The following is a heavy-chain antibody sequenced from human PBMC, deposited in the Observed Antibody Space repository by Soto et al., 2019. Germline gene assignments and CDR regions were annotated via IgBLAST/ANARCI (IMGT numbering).Heavy chain of an antibody. J-gene: IGHJ6*03. CDR2: IYPGDSDT. V-gene: IGHV5-51*01. CDR1: GYSFTSYW. CDR3: ARLSSPGYYYYYMDV. Sequence: GESLKISCKGSGYSFTSYWIGWVRQMPGKGLEWMGIIYPGDSDTRYSPSFQGQVTISADKSISTAYLQWSSLKASDTAMYYCARLSSPGYYYYYMDVWGKGTTVTVS.